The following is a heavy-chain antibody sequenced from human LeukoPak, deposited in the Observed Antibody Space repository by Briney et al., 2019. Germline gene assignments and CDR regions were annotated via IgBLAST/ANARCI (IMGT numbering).Heavy chain of an antibody. V-gene: IGHV3-21*01. CDR1: GFTFSSYS. J-gene: IGHJ4*02. CDR3: ASSSSWYYFDY. D-gene: IGHD6-13*01. CDR2: ISSSSNYI. Sequence: GGSLRLSCAVSGFTFSSYSMNWVRQAPGKGLEWVSCISSSSNYIYYVDSVKGRFTISRDNAKNSLFLQMNSLRAEDTAVYYCASSSSWYYFDYWGQGTLVTVSS.